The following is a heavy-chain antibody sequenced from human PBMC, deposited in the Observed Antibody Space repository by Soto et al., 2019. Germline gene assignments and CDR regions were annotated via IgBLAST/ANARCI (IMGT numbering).Heavy chain of an antibody. CDR2: FSPGDSPT. Sequence: GEAVKISRKGSGDTLNDYWSGWGRQLTGKGLEFIAIFSPGDSPTTYTPSFQGHFTITVDNSTNTPYLQLNTLRASDTAIYYCARHISNFRYYYYAMDVWGQGTTVTVSS. CDR3: ARHISNFRYYYYAMDV. CDR1: GDTLNDYW. D-gene: IGHD4-4*01. V-gene: IGHV5-51*01. J-gene: IGHJ6*02.